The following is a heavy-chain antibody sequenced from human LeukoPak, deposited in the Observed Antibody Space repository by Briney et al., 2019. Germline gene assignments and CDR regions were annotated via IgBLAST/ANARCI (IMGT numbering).Heavy chain of an antibody. CDR3: ARDADHGGLVQY. CDR1: GFTFSSYS. CDR2: ISSSSSYI. J-gene: IGHJ4*02. Sequence: GGSLRLSCAASGFTFSSYSMNWVRQAPGKGLEWVSSISSSSSYIYYADSVEGRFTISRDNAKNSLYLQMNSLRAEDTAVYYCARDADHGGLVQYWGQGTLVTVSS. V-gene: IGHV3-21*01. D-gene: IGHD4-23*01.